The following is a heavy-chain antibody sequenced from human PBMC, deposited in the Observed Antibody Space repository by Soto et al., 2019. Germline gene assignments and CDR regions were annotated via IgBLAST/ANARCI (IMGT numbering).Heavy chain of an antibody. CDR1: GYTFTTYP. CDR2: INPANGDT. Sequence: ASVKVSCKPSGYTFTTYPIHWVRQAPGQSLEWMGWINPANGDTGYSQNFQGRVTITRDASASTAYMELSSLRSGDTAVYYCARKDYYGSGIYYFDYWGQGTLVTVSS. J-gene: IGHJ4*02. CDR3: ARKDYYGSGIYYFDY. V-gene: IGHV1-3*01. D-gene: IGHD3-10*01.